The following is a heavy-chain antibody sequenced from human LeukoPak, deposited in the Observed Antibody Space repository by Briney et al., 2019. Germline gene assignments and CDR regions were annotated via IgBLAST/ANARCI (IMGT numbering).Heavy chain of an antibody. D-gene: IGHD6-19*01. Sequence: GGSLRLSCAASGFTVSSNYMSWVRQAPGKGLVWVSRNSDGTRTSYADSVKGRFTISRDNAKNSLHLQMNSLRAEDTAVYYCARDGGSAWFLDYWGQGTLVIVSS. V-gene: IGHV3-74*01. CDR3: ARDGGSAWFLDY. J-gene: IGHJ4*02. CDR2: NSDGTRT. CDR1: GFTVSSNY.